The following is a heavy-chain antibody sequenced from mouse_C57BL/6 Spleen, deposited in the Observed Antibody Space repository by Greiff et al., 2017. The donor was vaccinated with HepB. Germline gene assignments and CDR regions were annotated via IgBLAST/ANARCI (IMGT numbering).Heavy chain of an antibody. Sequence: EVQLQQSGPVLVKPGASVKMSCKASGYTFTDYYMNWVKQSHGKSLEWIGVINPYNGGTSYNQKFKGKATLTVDKSSSTAYMELNSLTPEDSAVYYCARKDYYGSSSGFAYWGQGTLVTVSA. CDR1: GYTFTDYY. CDR3: ARKDYYGSSSGFAY. CDR2: INPYNGGT. J-gene: IGHJ3*01. D-gene: IGHD1-1*01. V-gene: IGHV1-19*01.